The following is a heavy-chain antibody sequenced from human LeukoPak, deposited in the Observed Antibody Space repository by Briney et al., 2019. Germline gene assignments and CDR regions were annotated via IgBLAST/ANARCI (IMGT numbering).Heavy chain of an antibody. CDR2: INHSGST. D-gene: IGHD2-15*01. J-gene: IGHJ5*02. CDR3: AREGIVVVVAATHNWFDP. Sequence: SETLSLTCAVYGGSFSGYYWSWIRQPPGKGLEWFGEINHSGSTNYNPSLKSRVTISVDTSKNQFSLKLSSVTAADTAVYYCAREGIVVVVAATHNWFDPWGQGTLVTVSS. V-gene: IGHV4-34*01. CDR1: GGSFSGYY.